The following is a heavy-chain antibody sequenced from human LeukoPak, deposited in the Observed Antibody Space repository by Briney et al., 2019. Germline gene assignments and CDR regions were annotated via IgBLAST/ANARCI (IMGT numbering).Heavy chain of an antibody. D-gene: IGHD3-16*02. Sequence: GASVKVSCKASRYTFTSYDINWVRQATGQGLEWMGWMNPNSGNTGYAQKFQGRVTMTRNTSISTAYMELSSLRSEDTAVYYCAIMITFGGVIAPYDYWGQGTLVTVSS. J-gene: IGHJ4*02. V-gene: IGHV1-8*01. CDR3: AIMITFGGVIAPYDY. CDR2: MNPNSGNT. CDR1: RYTFTSYD.